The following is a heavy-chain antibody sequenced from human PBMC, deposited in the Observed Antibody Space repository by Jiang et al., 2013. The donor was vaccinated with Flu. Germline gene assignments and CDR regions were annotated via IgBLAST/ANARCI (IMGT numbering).Heavy chain of an antibody. V-gene: IGHV7-4-1*02. CDR2: INTQNGNP. CDR3: ARVVGAPPANYFDY. J-gene: IGHJ4*03. D-gene: IGHD1-26*01. Sequence: EWMGFINTQNGNPTYTQGFTGRFVFFLDTSVNTAYLQINSLKAEDGAVYYCARVVGAPPANYFDYWGQGTSVTVSS.